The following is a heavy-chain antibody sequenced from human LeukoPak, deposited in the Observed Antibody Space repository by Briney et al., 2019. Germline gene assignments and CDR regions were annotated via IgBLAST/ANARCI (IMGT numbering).Heavy chain of an antibody. V-gene: IGHV1-8*01. CDR2: MNPNSGNT. J-gene: IGHJ4*02. CDR1: GYTFTSYD. Sequence: ASVKVSCKASGYTFTSYDINWVRQATGQGLEWMGWMNPNSGNTGYAQKFQGRVTMTRNTSISTAYMELSSLRSEDTAVYYCARGHHYDYVWGSYRRPTDYWGQGTLVTVSS. CDR3: ARGHHYDYVWGSYRRPTDY. D-gene: IGHD3-16*02.